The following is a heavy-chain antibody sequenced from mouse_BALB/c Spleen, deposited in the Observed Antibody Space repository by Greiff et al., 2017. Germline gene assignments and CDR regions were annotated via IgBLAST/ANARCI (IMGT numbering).Heavy chain of an antibody. CDR1: GYSITSDYA. CDR2: ISYSGST. Sequence: DVKLQESGPGLVKPSQSLSLTCTVTGYSITSDYAWNWIRQFPGNKLEWMGYISYSGSTSYNPSLKSRISITRDTSKNQFFLQLNSVTTEDTATYYCARTRGWEAWFAYWGQGTLVTVSA. J-gene: IGHJ3*01. CDR3: ARTRGWEAWFAY. D-gene: IGHD4-1*01. V-gene: IGHV3-2*02.